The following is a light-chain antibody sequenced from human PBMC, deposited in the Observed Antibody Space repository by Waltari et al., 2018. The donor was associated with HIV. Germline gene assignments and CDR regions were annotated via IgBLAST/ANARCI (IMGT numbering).Light chain of an antibody. Sequence: DIVMTQSPDSLAVSLGERATINCKSSQSVLYRSNNRNYLAWYQQKTGQPPKLLIYWASTRESGVPDRFSGSVSGTDFTLTISSVQAEDVAVYYCQQYYSNPPMYTFGQGTKLEIK. CDR1: QSVLYRSNNRNY. J-gene: IGKJ2*01. V-gene: IGKV4-1*01. CDR3: QQYYSNPPMYT. CDR2: WAS.